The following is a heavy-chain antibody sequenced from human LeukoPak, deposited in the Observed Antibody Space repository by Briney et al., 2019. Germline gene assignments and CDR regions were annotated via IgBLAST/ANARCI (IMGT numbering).Heavy chain of an antibody. V-gene: IGHV1-2*02. Sequence: ASVKVSCKASGYIFTGYYMHWVRQAPGQGLEWMGWINPNSGGTNYAQKFQGRVTMTRDTSISTAYMELSRLRSDDTAVYYCARGRIAVAGTLSSYWGQGTLVTVSS. CDR1: GYIFTGYY. D-gene: IGHD6-19*01. CDR3: ARGRIAVAGTLSSY. CDR2: INPNSGGT. J-gene: IGHJ4*02.